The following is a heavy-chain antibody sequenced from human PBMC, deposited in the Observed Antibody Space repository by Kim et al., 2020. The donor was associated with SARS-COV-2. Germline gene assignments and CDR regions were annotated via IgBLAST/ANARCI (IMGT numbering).Heavy chain of an antibody. CDR3: TREGSSWYHALSYWYFDL. D-gene: IGHD6-13*01. Sequence: GGSLRLSCTASGFTFGDYAMSWFRQAPGKGLEWVGFIRSKAYGGTTEYAASVKGRFTISRDDSKSIAYLQMNSLKTEDTAVYYCTREGSSWYHALSYWYFDLWGRGTLDTVSS. CDR2: IRSKAYGGTT. V-gene: IGHV3-49*03. CDR1: GFTFGDYA. J-gene: IGHJ2*01.